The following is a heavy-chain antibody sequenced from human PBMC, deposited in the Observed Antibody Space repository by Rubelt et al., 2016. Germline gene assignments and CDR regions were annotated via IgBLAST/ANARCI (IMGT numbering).Heavy chain of an antibody. Sequence: SWIRQHPGKGLEWIGYIYYSGSTNYNPSLKSRLTISVDTSKNQFSLRLNSVTAADTSVYYCARGMWGLRRTFDIWGQGTMVTVSS. D-gene: IGHD1-26*01. CDR3: ARGMWGLRRTFDI. CDR2: IYYSGST. J-gene: IGHJ3*02. V-gene: IGHV4-31*02.